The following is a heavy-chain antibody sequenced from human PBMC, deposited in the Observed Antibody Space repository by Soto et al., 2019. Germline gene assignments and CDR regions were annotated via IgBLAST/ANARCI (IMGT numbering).Heavy chain of an antibody. J-gene: IGHJ4*02. CDR1: GYTFTSYD. Sequence: ASGKVSCKASGYTFTSYDINWVRQATGQGLEWMGWMNPNSGNTGYAQKFQGRVTMTRDTSISTAYMELSSLRSDDTAVYYCERPLNNDYFGYWGQGTLVTVSS. V-gene: IGHV1-8*01. CDR3: ERPLNNDYFGY. CDR2: MNPNSGNT.